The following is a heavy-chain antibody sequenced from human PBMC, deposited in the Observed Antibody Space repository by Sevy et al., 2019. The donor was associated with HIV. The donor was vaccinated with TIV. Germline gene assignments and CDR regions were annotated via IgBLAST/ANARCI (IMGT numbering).Heavy chain of an antibody. CDR3: AREGGAKDACDI. CDR2: IWYDGSNK. D-gene: IGHD3-16*01. V-gene: IGHV3-33*01. CDR1: GFTCSSYG. J-gene: IGHJ3*02. Sequence: GGSLRLSCAASGFTCSSYGMHWVRQAPGKGLEWVAVIWYDGSNKYYADSVKGRFTISRDNSKNTLYLQMNSLRAEDTAVYYCAREGGAKDACDIWGQGTMVTVSS.